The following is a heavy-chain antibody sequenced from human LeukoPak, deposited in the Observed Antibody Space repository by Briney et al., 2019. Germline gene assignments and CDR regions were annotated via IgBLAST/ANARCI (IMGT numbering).Heavy chain of an antibody. J-gene: IGHJ6*02. V-gene: IGHV1-18*01. CDR3: ARDSYCSSTSCALFDYGMDV. Sequence: ASVEVSCKASGYTFTSYGISWVRQAPGQGLEWMGWISAYNGNTNYAQKLQGRVTMTTDTSTSTAYMELRSLRSDDTAVYYCARDSYCSSTSCALFDYGMDVWGQGTTVTVSS. CDR1: GYTFTSYG. D-gene: IGHD2-2*01. CDR2: ISAYNGNT.